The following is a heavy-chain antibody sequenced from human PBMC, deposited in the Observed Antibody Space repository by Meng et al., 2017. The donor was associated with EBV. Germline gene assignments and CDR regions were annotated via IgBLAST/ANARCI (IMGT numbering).Heavy chain of an antibody. J-gene: IGHJ5*02. D-gene: IGHD6-13*01. CDR2: IYWDDDK. Sequence: QNPYNDSCPSLVNPHRTLTLTCSFSGFSISTVGVGVGWIRQPPGKALGWLALIYWDDDKRYSPSLKSRLTITKDTSKNQVVLTMTNMDPVDTVTYYCAHRRDEYSSSWYGWFDPWGQGTLVTVSS. V-gene: IGHV2-5*02. CDR1: GFSISTVGVG. CDR3: AHRRDEYSSSWYGWFDP.